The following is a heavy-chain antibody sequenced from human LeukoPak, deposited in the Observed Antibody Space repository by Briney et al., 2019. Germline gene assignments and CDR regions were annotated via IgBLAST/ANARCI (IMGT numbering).Heavy chain of an antibody. CDR2: IFYSGST. D-gene: IGHD6-19*01. J-gene: IGHJ4*02. CDR1: GGSISSGGYY. CDR3: ARLTPAQGWYVSY. Sequence: SQTLSLTCTVSGGSISSGGYYWSWIRQHPGKGLEWIGYIFYSGSTYYNPSLNSRVTISVDTPKNQFSLKLSSVTAADTAVYYCARLTPAQGWYVSYWGQGTLVTVSS. V-gene: IGHV4-31*03.